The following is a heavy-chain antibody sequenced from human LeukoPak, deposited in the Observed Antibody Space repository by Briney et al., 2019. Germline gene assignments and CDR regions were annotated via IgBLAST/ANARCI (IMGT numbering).Heavy chain of an antibody. CDR1: GFTFSSYT. CDR2: ISGTGATT. V-gene: IGHV3-23*01. D-gene: IGHD4-17*01. Sequence: LGGSLRLSCVASGFTFSSYTMNWVRQAPGKGLGWVSVISGTGATTYADSVRGRFTISRDNSKSTLYLQMNSLIVEDTAVYYCAKATVTTSGYWGQGTLVTVSS. CDR3: AKATVTTSGY. J-gene: IGHJ4*02.